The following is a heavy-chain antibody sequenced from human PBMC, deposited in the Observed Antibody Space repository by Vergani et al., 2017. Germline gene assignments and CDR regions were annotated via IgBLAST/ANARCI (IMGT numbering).Heavy chain of an antibody. CDR1: GYSISSGYY. V-gene: IGHV4-38-2*01. D-gene: IGHD3-3*01. J-gene: IGHJ4*02. Sequence: QVQLQESGPGLVKPSETLSLTCAVSGYSISSGYYWGWIRQPPGKRLEWIGSIYHSGSTYYNPSLKSRVTISVDTSKNQFSLKLSSVTAADTAVYYCARVPLRFLGDWGQGTLVTVSS. CDR2: IYHSGST. CDR3: ARVPLRFLGD.